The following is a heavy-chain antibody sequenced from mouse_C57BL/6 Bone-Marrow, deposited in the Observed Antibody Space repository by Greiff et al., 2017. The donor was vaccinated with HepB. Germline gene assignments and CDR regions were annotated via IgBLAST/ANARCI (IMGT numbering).Heavy chain of an antibody. CDR1: GFSLTSYA. CDR2: IWTGGGT. J-gene: IGHJ4*01. D-gene: IGHD3-2*02. CDR3: ARNRRQLRLRGAMDY. V-gene: IGHV2-9-1*01. Sequence: VMLVESGPGLVAPSQCLSITCTVSGFSLTSYAISWVRQPPGKGLEWLGVIWTGGGTNYNSALKSRLSISKDNSKSQVFLKMNSLQTDDTARYYCARNRRQLRLRGAMDYWGQGTSVTVSS.